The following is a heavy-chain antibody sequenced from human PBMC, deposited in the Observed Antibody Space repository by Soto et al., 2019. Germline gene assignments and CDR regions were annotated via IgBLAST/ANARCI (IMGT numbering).Heavy chain of an antibody. CDR1: GFTFSSYS. Sequence: PGGSLRLSCAASGFTFSSYSMNWVRQAPGKGLEWVSSISSSSSYIYYADSVKGRFTISRDNAKNSLYLQMNSLRAEDTAVYYCARGSGVVEYQLLAYPIGSSYYYYMDVWGKGTTVTVSS. V-gene: IGHV3-21*01. D-gene: IGHD2-2*01. CDR2: ISSSSSYI. J-gene: IGHJ6*03. CDR3: ARGSGVVEYQLLAYPIGSSYYYYMDV.